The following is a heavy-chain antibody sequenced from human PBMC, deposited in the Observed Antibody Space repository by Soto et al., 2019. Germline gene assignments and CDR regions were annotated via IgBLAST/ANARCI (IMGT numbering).Heavy chain of an antibody. V-gene: IGHV3-74*01. D-gene: IGHD3-10*01. CDR3: VRDWFGEFH. CDR1: EFTFKNCW. J-gene: IGHJ4*02. CDR2: ITNDGRRT. Sequence: GALILSCAASEFTFKNCWMHWVRQVPGKGLVWVSHITNDGRRTNYADSVKGRFTISRDNAKNTLYLQMNSLRAEDTAVYYCVRDWFGEFHWGQGTLVTVSS.